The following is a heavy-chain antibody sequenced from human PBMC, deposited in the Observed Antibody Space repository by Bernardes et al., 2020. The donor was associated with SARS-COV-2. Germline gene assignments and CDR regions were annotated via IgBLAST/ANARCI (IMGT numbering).Heavy chain of an antibody. J-gene: IGHJ4*02. CDR3: ARDFGGPSDY. CDR1: GLINYW. CDR2: IEKDGSVI. D-gene: IGHD2-15*01. V-gene: IGHV3-74*01. Sequence: GGSLRLSCVAPGLINYWMHWVRHAPGKGLVWVSRIEKDGSVIDYADSVRGRFTIFRDNARDTLYLQMDSLTADDTAVYYCARDFGGPSDYWGQGTLVTVSS.